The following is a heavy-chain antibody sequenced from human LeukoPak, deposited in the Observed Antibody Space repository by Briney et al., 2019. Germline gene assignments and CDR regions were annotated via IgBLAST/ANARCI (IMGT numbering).Heavy chain of an antibody. V-gene: IGHV3-11*01. D-gene: IGHD1-26*01. Sequence: GGSLRLSCAASGFTFSDYYMSWLRQAPGKGLEWVSYISSSGSTIYYADSVKGRLTISRDNAKNTLYLQMNSLRAEDTAVYYCAKILGFSGSYSDYWGQGTLVTVSS. CDR2: ISSSGSTI. CDR3: AKILGFSGSYSDY. J-gene: IGHJ4*02. CDR1: GFTFSDYY.